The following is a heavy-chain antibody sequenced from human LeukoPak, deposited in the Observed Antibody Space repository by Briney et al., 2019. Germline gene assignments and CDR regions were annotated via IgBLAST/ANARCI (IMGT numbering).Heavy chain of an antibody. J-gene: IGHJ5*02. CDR1: GFTFSSYE. CDR3: ARDPTRDGS. V-gene: IGHV3-48*03. D-gene: IGHD5-24*01. CDR2: ISSSGNTI. Sequence: GGSLRLSCAASGFTFSSYEMNWVRQAPGKGLEWVSYISSSGNTIYYADSVKGRFTISRDNAKNSLYLQMNSLRAEDTAVYYCARDPTRDGSWGQGTLVTVSS.